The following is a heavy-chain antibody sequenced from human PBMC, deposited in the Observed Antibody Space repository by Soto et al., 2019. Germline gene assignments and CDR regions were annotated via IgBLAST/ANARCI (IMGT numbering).Heavy chain of an antibody. Sequence: QVQLVQSGAEVKKPGSSVKVSCKASGGTFSSYAISWVRQAPGQGLEWMGGIIPIFGTANYAQKFQGRVTSTADESTSTDYMELSSLRSEDTAVYYCARLYDSSGYYKNDAFDIWGQGTMVTVSS. CDR2: IIPIFGTA. V-gene: IGHV1-69*01. CDR3: ARLYDSSGYYKNDAFDI. D-gene: IGHD3-22*01. J-gene: IGHJ3*02. CDR1: GGTFSSYA.